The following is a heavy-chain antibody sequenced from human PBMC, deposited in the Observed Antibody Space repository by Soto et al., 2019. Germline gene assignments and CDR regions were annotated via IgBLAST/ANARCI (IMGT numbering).Heavy chain of an antibody. D-gene: IGHD6-13*01. V-gene: IGHV3-21*01. J-gene: IGHJ3*02. CDR1: GFTFSSYS. Sequence: EVQLVESGGGLVKPGGSLRLSCAASGFTFSSYSMNWVRQAPGKGLEWVSSISSSSSSIYYADSVKGRFTISRDNAKNSLYLQMNSLRAEDTAVYYCARGGGSSWRLDAFDIWGQGTMVTVSS. CDR2: ISSSSSSI. CDR3: ARGGGSSWRLDAFDI.